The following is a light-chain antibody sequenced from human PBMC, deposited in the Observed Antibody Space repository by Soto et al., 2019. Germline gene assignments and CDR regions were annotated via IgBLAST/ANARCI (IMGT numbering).Light chain of an antibody. CDR2: KAS. CDR3: QYWDDYSWT. V-gene: IGKV1-5*03. Sequence: DLQMTQSPSTLSASVGDRVTITCRASQSITDWLAWYQQKPGKAPKFLIYKASNLEGGVPSRFSGSGSGTDFTLTISSVQPDDFATYYCQYWDDYSWTFGQGTKVEIK. J-gene: IGKJ1*01. CDR1: QSITDW.